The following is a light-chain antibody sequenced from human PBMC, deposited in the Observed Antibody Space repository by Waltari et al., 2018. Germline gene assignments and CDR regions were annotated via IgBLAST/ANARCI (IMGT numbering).Light chain of an antibody. CDR1: QSVSSNY. Sequence: VLTQSPGTLSLSPGERATLSCRASQSVSSNYLAWYQQKPGQAPRLLVYGASSRATGIPDRFSGSGSVTDFTLTISRLEPEDFAVYYCQQYGHSPYTFGQGTKLDIK. CDR2: GAS. CDR3: QQYGHSPYT. J-gene: IGKJ2*01. V-gene: IGKV3-20*01.